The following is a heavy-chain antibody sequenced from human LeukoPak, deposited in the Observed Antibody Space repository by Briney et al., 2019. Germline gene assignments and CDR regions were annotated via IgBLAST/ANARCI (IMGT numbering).Heavy chain of an antibody. Sequence: SETLSLTCTVSGGSISSYYWSWIRQPAGKGLEWIGRIYTSGSTSYNPSLTSRVTLSVDTSKNQFSLKLNSVTAADTAVYYCARVRSAAATGFHFDYWGQGTLLTVSS. CDR2: IYTSGST. D-gene: IGHD6-13*01. J-gene: IGHJ4*02. CDR1: GGSISSYY. CDR3: ARVRSAAATGFHFDY. V-gene: IGHV4-4*07.